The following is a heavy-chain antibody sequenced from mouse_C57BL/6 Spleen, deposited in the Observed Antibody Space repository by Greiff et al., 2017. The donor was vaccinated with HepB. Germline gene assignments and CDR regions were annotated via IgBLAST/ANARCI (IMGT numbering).Heavy chain of an antibody. D-gene: IGHD2-14*01. V-gene: IGHV1-74*01. CDR1: GYTFTSYW. J-gene: IGHJ1*03. Sequence: QVQLKQPGAELVKPGASVKVSCKASGYTFTSYWMHWVKQRPGQGLEWIGRIHPSDSDTNYNQKFKGKATLTVDKSSSTAYMQLSSLTSEDSAVYYCAICGTELPYWYFDVWGTGTTVTVSS. CDR2: IHPSDSDT. CDR3: AICGTELPYWYFDV.